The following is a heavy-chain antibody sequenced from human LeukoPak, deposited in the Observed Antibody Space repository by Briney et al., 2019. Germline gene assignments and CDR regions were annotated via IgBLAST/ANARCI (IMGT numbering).Heavy chain of an antibody. CDR2: ISSSSSYI. D-gene: IGHD5-12*01. J-gene: IGHJ4*02. Sequence: GGSLRLSCAASGFTFSSYSMNWVRQAPGKGLEWVSSISSSSSYIYYADSVKGRFTISRDNAKNSLYLQMNSLRAVDTAVYYCARIQWHVIDYWGQGTLVTVSS. CDR3: ARIQWHVIDY. V-gene: IGHV3-21*01. CDR1: GFTFSSYS.